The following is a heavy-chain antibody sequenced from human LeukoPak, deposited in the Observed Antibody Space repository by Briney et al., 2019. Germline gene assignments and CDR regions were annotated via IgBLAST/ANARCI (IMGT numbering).Heavy chain of an antibody. CDR3: ARDPTGTTNY. J-gene: IGHJ4*02. CDR2: IYTSGGT. D-gene: IGHD1-7*01. V-gene: IGHV4-4*07. CDR1: GGSISGYY. Sequence: PSETLSLTCTVSGGSISGYYWSRIRQPAGRGLEWIGRIYTSGGTNYNPSLKSRVTMSVDTSKNQFSLKLISVTAADTAVYYCARDPTGTTNYWGQGSLVTVSS.